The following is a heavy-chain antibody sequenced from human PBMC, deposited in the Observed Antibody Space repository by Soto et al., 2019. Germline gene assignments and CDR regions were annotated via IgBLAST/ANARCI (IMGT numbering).Heavy chain of an antibody. CDR2: ISYDGNYE. J-gene: IGHJ4*02. D-gene: IGHD3-9*01. CDR3: VKTLPGSLSDPHQRLDRFDS. CDR1: DFRFRSYV. V-gene: IGHV3-30*18. Sequence: LXLSCVVDDFRFRSYVMHWLRQAPGDGREWLAVISYDGNYEYYAESVRGRFTISRDNSKNTLYLQMNTLRPYDTAVYYCVKTLPGSLSDPHQRLDRFDSSGQGTLATVSS.